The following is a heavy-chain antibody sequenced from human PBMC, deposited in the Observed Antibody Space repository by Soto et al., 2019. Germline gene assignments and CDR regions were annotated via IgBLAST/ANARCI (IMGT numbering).Heavy chain of an antibody. J-gene: IGHJ4*02. Sequence: SETLSLTCTVSGGSISSYYWSWIRQPPGKGLEWIGYSYYSGSTNYNPSLKSRVTISVDTSKNQFSLKLSSVTAADTAVYYCARGSGWYYYWGQGILVTVSS. D-gene: IGHD6-19*01. V-gene: IGHV4-59*08. CDR1: GGSISSYY. CDR3: ARGSGWYYY. CDR2: SYYSGST.